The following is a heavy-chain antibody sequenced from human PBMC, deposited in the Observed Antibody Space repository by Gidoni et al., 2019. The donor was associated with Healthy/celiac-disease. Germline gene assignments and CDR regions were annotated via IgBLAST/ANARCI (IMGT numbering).Heavy chain of an antibody. CDR3: ARVWSGYYLFDY. J-gene: IGHJ4*02. Sequence: EVQLVESGGGLVKPGASLRLSCAASGFTFSSYSMNWVRQAPGKGLEWVSSISSSSSYIYYADSVKGRFTISRDNAKNSLYLQMNSLRAEDTAVYYCARVWSGYYLFDYWGQGTLVTVSS. CDR1: GFTFSSYS. V-gene: IGHV3-21*01. CDR2: ISSSSSYI. D-gene: IGHD3-3*01.